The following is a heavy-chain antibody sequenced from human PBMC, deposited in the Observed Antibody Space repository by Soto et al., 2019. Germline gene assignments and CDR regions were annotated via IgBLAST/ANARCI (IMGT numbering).Heavy chain of an antibody. J-gene: IGHJ6*02. V-gene: IGHV1-69*13. CDR1: GGTFSSYA. D-gene: IGHD2-2*01. CDR3: AQCSSTSCYVADYYGMDV. CDR2: IIPIFGTA. Sequence: ASVKVSCKASGGTFSSYAISWVRQAPGQGLEWMGGIIPIFGTANYAQKLQGRVTITADESTSTAYMELSSLRSEDAAVYYCAQCSSTSCYVADYYGMDVWGQGTTVTVSS.